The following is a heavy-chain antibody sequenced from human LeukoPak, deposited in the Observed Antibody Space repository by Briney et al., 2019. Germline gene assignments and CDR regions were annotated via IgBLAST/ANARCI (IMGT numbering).Heavy chain of an antibody. J-gene: IGHJ4*02. Sequence: PSETLSLTCTVSGGSISPYYWGWIRQPPRKGLEWMGYVCYSVSTNYNPSLKSRVTFSVDTYKNQFSLKMSSVTAADTAVYYCSSHGDYGELLFHYWGQGTLVTVSS. CDR1: GGSISPYY. V-gene: IGHV4-59*08. CDR3: SSHGDYGELLFHY. CDR2: VCYSVST. D-gene: IGHD4-17*01.